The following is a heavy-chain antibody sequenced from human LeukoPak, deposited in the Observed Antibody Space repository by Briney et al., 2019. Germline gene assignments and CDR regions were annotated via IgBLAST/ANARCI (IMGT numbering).Heavy chain of an antibody. V-gene: IGHV4-4*07. Sequence: PSETLSLTCTVSGGSISSYYWSWIRQAAGKGLEWIGRIYTSGSTNYNPSLKSRVIMSVDTSKNQFSLKLSSVTAADTAVYYCARMGSSWSVKWYYYMDVRGKGTTVTVSS. J-gene: IGHJ6*03. CDR3: ARMGSSWSVKWYYYMDV. CDR2: IYTSGST. D-gene: IGHD6-13*01. CDR1: GGSISSYY.